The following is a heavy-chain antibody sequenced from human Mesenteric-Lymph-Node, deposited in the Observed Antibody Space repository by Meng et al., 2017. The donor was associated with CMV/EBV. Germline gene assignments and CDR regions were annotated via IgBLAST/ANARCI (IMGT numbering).Heavy chain of an antibody. J-gene: IGHJ3*02. CDR3: ARVWGFDCSSTSCYSNAFEI. D-gene: IGHD2-2*01. Sequence: GGSLRLSCVASGFTFSTYWMAWVRQAPGKGLEWVANIKHDGSEKYYVDSVKGRFTISRDNAKSSLYLQMNSLRAEDTAVYYCARVWGFDCSSTSCYSNAFEIWGQGTVVTVSS. CDR1: GFTFSTYW. CDR2: IKHDGSEK. V-gene: IGHV3-7*03.